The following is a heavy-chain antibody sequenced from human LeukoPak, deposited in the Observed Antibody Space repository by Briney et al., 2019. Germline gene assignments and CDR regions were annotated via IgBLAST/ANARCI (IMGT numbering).Heavy chain of an antibody. V-gene: IGHV4-39*01. CDR2: IYYSGST. CDR1: GGSISSSSYY. CDR3: TRRSSGNFDY. Sequence: SETLSLTCTVSGGSISSSSYYWGWIRQPPGKGLEWIGSIYYSGSTYYNPSLKSRVTISVDTSKNQFSLKLSSVTAADTAVYYCTRRSSGNFDYWGQGTLVTVSS. D-gene: IGHD6-19*01. J-gene: IGHJ4*02.